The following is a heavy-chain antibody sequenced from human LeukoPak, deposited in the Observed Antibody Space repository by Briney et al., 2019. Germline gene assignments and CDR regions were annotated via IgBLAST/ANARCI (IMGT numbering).Heavy chain of an antibody. D-gene: IGHD3-22*01. CDR1: GYTFTSYD. Sequence: ASVKVSCKASGYTFTSYDINWVRQATGQGLEWMGWMNPNSGNTGYAQKFQGRVTITRNTSISTAYMELSSLRSEDTAVYYCARESEYYYDSSFPNESDDYWGQGTLVTVSS. CDR3: ARESEYYYDSSFPNESDDY. V-gene: IGHV1-8*03. CDR2: MNPNSGNT. J-gene: IGHJ4*02.